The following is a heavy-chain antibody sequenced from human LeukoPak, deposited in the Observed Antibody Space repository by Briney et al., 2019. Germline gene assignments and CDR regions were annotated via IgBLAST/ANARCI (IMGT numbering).Heavy chain of an antibody. V-gene: IGHV6-1*01. Sequence: SQTLSLTCAIFGDSVSSNSVIWNWIRQSPSRGLEWLGRTYYRSTWYNDYAVSVRGRITVNPDTSKNQFSLHLNSVTPEDTAVYYCARRLTQYDCFDPWGQGILVTVSS. CDR3: ARRLTQYDCFDP. J-gene: IGHJ5*02. CDR2: TYYRSTWYN. D-gene: IGHD2-2*01. CDR1: GDSVSSNSVI.